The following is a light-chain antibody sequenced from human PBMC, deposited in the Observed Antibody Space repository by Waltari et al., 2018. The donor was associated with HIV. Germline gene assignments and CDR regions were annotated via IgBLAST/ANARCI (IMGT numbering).Light chain of an antibody. V-gene: IGKV4-1*01. CDR2: WAS. CDR1: QSVLYSSNNKNY. Sequence: DIVMTQSPDSLAVSLGERATTNCKSSQSVLYSSNNKNYLAWYQQKPGPPPKLPIYWASTRESGVPDRFSGSGSGTDFTLTISSLQAEDVAVYYCQQYYSTPLTFGPGTKVDI. CDR3: QQYYSTPLT. J-gene: IGKJ3*01.